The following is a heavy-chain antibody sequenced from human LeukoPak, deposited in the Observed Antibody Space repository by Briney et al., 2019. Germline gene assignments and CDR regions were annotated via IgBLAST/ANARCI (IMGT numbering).Heavy chain of an antibody. D-gene: IGHD2-15*01. CDR1: GYTLTELS. Sequence: GASVTVSCKVSGYTLTELSMHWVRQAPGKGLEWMGGFDPEDGETIYAQKFQGRVTMTEDTSTDTAYMELTSLRSEDTAVYYCATAIAVMVASTAAFDIWGQGTMVTVSS. CDR2: FDPEDGET. J-gene: IGHJ3*02. CDR3: ATAIAVMVASTAAFDI. V-gene: IGHV1-24*01.